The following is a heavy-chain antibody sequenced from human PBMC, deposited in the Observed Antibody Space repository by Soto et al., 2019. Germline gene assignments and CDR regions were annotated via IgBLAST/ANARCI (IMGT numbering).Heavy chain of an antibody. J-gene: IGHJ3*02. Sequence: GASVKGSCKASGYTFTSYYMHWVRQAPGQGLEWKGKINPSGGSTSYAQKFQGRVTMTRDTSTSTVYMELSSLRSEDTAVYYCAREARVSGYCSGGSCRAYDAFDIWGQGTMVTVSS. D-gene: IGHD2-15*01. V-gene: IGHV1-46*03. CDR3: AREARVSGYCSGGSCRAYDAFDI. CDR2: INPSGGST. CDR1: GYTFTSYY.